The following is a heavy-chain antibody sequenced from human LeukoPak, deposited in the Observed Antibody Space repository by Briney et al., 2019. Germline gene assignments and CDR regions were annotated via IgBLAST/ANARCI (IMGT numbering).Heavy chain of an antibody. Sequence: SGTLSLTCAVSGGSISSTNWWSWVRQPPGKGLEWIGEIYHSGSTNYNPSLKSRGTISVDKSKNQFSLKLSSVTAADTAVYHCARVRGKYNSGLYYFDYWGQGTLVTVSS. CDR1: GGSISSTNW. CDR3: ARVRGKYNSGLYYFDY. CDR2: IYHSGST. V-gene: IGHV4-4*02. D-gene: IGHD6-19*01. J-gene: IGHJ4*02.